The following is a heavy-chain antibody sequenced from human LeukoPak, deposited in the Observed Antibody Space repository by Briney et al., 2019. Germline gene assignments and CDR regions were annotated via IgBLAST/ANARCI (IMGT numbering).Heavy chain of an antibody. D-gene: IGHD3-22*01. Sequence: PGGSLRLSCAASGFTFGSHTMLWVRQPRGKGLEWVSSISSSSTYIYYAESVKGRFTISRDNAKNTLYLQMNSLGAEDTAVYYCASRKDDSSGPDDYWGQGTLVTVSS. V-gene: IGHV3-21*01. J-gene: IGHJ4*02. CDR2: ISSSSTYI. CDR3: ASRKDDSSGPDDY. CDR1: GFTFGSHT.